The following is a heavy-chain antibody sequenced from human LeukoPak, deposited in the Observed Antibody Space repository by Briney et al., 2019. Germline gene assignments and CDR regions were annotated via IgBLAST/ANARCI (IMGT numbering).Heavy chain of an antibody. Sequence: PGGSLRLSCAASGFTFSSYAMHWVRQAPGKGLEYVSAISSNGGSTYYANSVKGRFTISRDNSKNTLYLQMGSLRAEDMAVYYCARAPEAGTHAFDIWGQGTMVTVSS. CDR1: GFTFSSYA. CDR3: ARAPEAGTHAFDI. D-gene: IGHD6-13*01. J-gene: IGHJ3*02. CDR2: ISSNGGST. V-gene: IGHV3-64*01.